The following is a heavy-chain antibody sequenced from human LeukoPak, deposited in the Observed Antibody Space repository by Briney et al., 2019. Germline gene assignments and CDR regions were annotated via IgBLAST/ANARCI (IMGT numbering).Heavy chain of an antibody. CDR2: IYYSGST. Sequence: AETLSLTCTVSGGSISSYYWSWIRQPPGTGLEWIGYIYYSGSTNYNPSLKSRVTISVDTSKNQFSLKLSSVTAADTAVYYCARLEQWREACWFDPWGQGTLVTVSS. CDR3: ARLEQWREACWFDP. CDR1: GGSISSYY. J-gene: IGHJ5*02. D-gene: IGHD6-19*01. V-gene: IGHV4-59*08.